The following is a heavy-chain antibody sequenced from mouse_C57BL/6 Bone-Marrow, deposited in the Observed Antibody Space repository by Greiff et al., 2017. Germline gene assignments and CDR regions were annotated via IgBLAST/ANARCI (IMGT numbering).Heavy chain of an antibody. CDR2: IDPSDSYT. D-gene: IGHD1-2*01. CDR1: GYTFTSYW. J-gene: IGHJ4*01. Sequence: VQLQQPGAELVMPGASVKLSCKASGYTFTSYWMHWVKQRPGQGLEWIGEIDPSDSYTNYNQKFKGKSTLTVDKSSSTAYMQLSSLTSEDSAVYYCAREGVVTTGTYAMDYWGQGTSVTVSA. V-gene: IGHV1-69*01. CDR3: AREGVVTTGTYAMDY.